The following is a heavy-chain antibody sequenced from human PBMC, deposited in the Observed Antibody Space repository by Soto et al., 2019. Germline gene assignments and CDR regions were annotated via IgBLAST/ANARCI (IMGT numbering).Heavy chain of an antibody. CDR2: ISGSGGST. D-gene: IGHD6-6*01. CDR1: GFTFSSYA. V-gene: IGHV3-23*01. J-gene: IGHJ4*02. Sequence: EVQLLESGGGLVQPGGSLRLSCAASGFTFSSYAMSWVRQAPGKGLEWVSAISGSGGSTYYADSVKGRFTISRDNSKNKLYLKMNSLRAEDTAVYYCAKGGNRKLIAARPEFGYWGQGTLVTVSS. CDR3: AKGGNRKLIAARPEFGY.